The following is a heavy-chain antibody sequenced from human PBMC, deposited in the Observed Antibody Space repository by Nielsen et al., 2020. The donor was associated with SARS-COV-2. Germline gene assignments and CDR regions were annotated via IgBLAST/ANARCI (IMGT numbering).Heavy chain of an antibody. Sequence: SETLSLTCTVSGGSISSYYWSWVRQPPGKRLEWIGYFYYSGTTNFNPSLKSRVSMSVDTSKNQFSLKLMSVTAADTAVYYYASIRSFDYLWGIFPNWGPGTLVTVSS. CDR1: GGSISSYY. J-gene: IGHJ4*02. CDR2: FYYSGTT. CDR3: ASIRSFDYLWGIFPN. V-gene: IGHV4-59*08. D-gene: IGHD3-16*01.